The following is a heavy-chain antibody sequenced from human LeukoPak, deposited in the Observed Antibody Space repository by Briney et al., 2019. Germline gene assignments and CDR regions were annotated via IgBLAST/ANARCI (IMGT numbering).Heavy chain of an antibody. CDR1: GFTFSSRW. V-gene: IGHV3-74*01. J-gene: IGHJ5*02. D-gene: IGHD1-26*01. CDR3: ARDRGSTNWFDP. CDR2: INTDGSTT. Sequence: GGSLRLSCVASGFTFSSRWMHWVRQAPGKGLVWVSIINTDGSTTRYADFVEGRFTISRDNARNTLFLQMNSLRVEDTAVYYCARDRGSTNWFDPWGQGTLVTVSS.